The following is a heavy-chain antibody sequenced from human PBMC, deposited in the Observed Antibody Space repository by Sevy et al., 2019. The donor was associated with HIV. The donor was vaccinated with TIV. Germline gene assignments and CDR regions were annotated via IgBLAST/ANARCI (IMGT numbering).Heavy chain of an antibody. CDR1: GFTFSSYG. D-gene: IGHD3-22*01. J-gene: IGHJ6*02. CDR2: ISYDGSNK. V-gene: IGHV3-30*18. CDR3: AKEDYYDSSGYYYWYYYYGMDV. Sequence: GGSLRLSCAASGFTFSSYGMHWVRQAPGKGLEWVAVISYDGSNKYYADSVKGRFTISRDNSKNTLYLQMNGLRAEDTAVYYCAKEDYYDSSGYYYWYYYYGMDVWGQGTTVTVSS.